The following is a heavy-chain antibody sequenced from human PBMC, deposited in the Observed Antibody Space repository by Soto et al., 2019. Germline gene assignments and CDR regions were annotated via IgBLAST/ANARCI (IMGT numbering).Heavy chain of an antibody. V-gene: IGHV4-59*01. CDR3: AGALGSRGPNYGMDV. CDR1: GGSISSYY. J-gene: IGHJ6*02. D-gene: IGHD3-10*01. Sequence: QVQLQESGPGLVKPSETLSLTCTVSGGSISSYYWSWIRQPPGKGLEWIGYIYYSGTTNYNPSLKSRVTISVDTSKNQFSLQLSSVTAADTAVYYCAGALGSRGPNYGMDVWGQGTTVTVSS. CDR2: IYYSGTT.